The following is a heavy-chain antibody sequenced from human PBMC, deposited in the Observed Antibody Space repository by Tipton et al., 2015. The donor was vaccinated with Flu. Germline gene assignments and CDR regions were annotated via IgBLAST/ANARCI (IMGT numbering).Heavy chain of an antibody. CDR3: ARAPPEYYDSSGYPHFDY. Sequence: TLSLTCTDSGGSISSYYWSWIRQPPGKGLEWIGYIYYSGSTNYNPSLKSRVTITVDTSKNQFSLKLSYVTAADTAVYYCARAPPEYYDSSGYPHFDYWGQGTLFTVSS. D-gene: IGHD3-22*01. CDR1: GGSISSYY. J-gene: IGHJ4*02. CDR2: IYYSGST. V-gene: IGHV4-59*01.